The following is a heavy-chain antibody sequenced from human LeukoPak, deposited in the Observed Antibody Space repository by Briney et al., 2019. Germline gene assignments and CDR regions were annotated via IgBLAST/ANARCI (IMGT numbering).Heavy chain of an antibody. D-gene: IGHD2-2*01. CDR2: ISAYNGNT. V-gene: IGHV1-18*01. CDR3: VVIPAAIRGFDY. J-gene: IGHJ4*02. Sequence: GASVKVSCKASGYTFTSYGISWVRQAPGQGLEWMGWISAYNGNTNYAQKLQGRVTITTDESTSTAYMELSSLRSEDTAVYYCVVIPAAIRGFDYWGQGTLVTVSS. CDR1: GYTFTSYG.